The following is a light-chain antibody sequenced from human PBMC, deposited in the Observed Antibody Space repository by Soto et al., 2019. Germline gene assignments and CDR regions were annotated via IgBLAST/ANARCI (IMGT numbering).Light chain of an antibody. Sequence: QSALTQPASVSGSPGQSITISCTRTSSDVGGYNYVSWYQQHPGKAPKLMIYEVSNRPSGVSNRFSGSKSGNTASLTISGLQAEDEAEYYCSSYTSSTTRVFGGGTKLTVL. CDR3: SSYTSSTTRV. V-gene: IGLV2-14*01. CDR2: EVS. J-gene: IGLJ3*02. CDR1: SSDVGGYNY.